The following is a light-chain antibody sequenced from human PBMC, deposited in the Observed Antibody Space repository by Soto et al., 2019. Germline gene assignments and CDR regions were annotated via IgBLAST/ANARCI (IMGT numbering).Light chain of an antibody. J-gene: IGKJ3*01. CDR1: QSVSSY. CDR2: DAS. CDR3: QQRSNWRRFN. V-gene: IGKV3-11*01. Sequence: EIVLTQSPATLSLSPGERATLSCRASQSVSSYLAWYQQKPGQAPRLLIYDASNRATGIPARFSGSGSGTDFHLTISSLEPEDFAVYYCQQRSNWRRFNLGPGKKVD.